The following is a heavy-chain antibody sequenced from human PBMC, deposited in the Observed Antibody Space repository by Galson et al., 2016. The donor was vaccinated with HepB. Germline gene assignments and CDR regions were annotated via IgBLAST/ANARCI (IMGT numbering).Heavy chain of an antibody. CDR1: GFTFSSYA. Sequence: SLRLSCAASGFTFSSYAMSWVRQAPGKGLEWVSAISGSGGSTYYADSVKGRFTISRDNSKNTLYLQMNSLRAEDTAVYYCAKRPEPGYCSNTSRYFDYWGQGTLVTVSS. D-gene: IGHD2-2*01. CDR2: ISGSGGST. CDR3: AKRPEPGYCSNTSRYFDY. J-gene: IGHJ4*02. V-gene: IGHV3-23*01.